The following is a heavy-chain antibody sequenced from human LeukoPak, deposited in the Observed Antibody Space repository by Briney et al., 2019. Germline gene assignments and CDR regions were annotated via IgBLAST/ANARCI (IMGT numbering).Heavy chain of an antibody. CDR3: AREWGRIAVAGGPGY. V-gene: IGHV3-33*01. CDR2: IWYDGRTK. Sequence: GGSLRLSCEVSGFIFSNYGMHWVRQAPGKGLGWVALIWYDGRTKFHADSVRGRFTISRDNSANTLYLQMSSLRVEDMAVYYCAREWGRIAVAGGPGYWGQGALVTVSS. D-gene: IGHD6-19*01. CDR1: GFIFSNYG. J-gene: IGHJ4*02.